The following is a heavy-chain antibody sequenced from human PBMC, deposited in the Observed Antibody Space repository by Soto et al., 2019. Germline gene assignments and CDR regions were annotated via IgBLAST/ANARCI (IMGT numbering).Heavy chain of an antibody. CDR1: GFTFSSYW. D-gene: IGHD3-3*01. CDR2: IKQDGSEK. J-gene: IGHJ6*02. CDR3: ARDYYDFWSGYRYYGMDV. V-gene: IGHV3-7*01. Sequence: PGGSLRLSCAASGFTFSSYWMSWVRQAPGKGLEWVANIKQDGSEKYYVDSVRGRFTISRDNAKNSLYLQMNSLRAEDTAVYYCARDYYDFWSGYRYYGMDVWGQGTTVTVSS.